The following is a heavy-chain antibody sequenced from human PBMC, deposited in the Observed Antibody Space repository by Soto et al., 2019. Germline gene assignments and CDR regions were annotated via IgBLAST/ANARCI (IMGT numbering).Heavy chain of an antibody. CDR3: AKKDIVVVVAATPAAFDI. CDR1: GFTFSSYA. Sequence: GGSLRLSCAASGFTFSSYAMSWVRQAPGKGLEWVSAISGSGGSTYYADSVKGRFPISRDNSKNTLYLQMNSLRAEDTAVYYCAKKDIVVVVAATPAAFDIWGQGTMVTVSS. D-gene: IGHD2-15*01. CDR2: ISGSGGST. J-gene: IGHJ3*02. V-gene: IGHV3-23*01.